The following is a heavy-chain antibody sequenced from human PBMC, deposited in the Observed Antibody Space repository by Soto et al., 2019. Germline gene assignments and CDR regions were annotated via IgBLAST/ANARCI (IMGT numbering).Heavy chain of an antibody. J-gene: IGHJ6*02. D-gene: IGHD3-9*01. CDR1: GYFFTDYS. V-gene: IGHV1-69-2*01. Sequence: EVQLVQSGAEVKKPGATVKISCKVSGYFFTDYSMHWVQQAPGRGLEWMGRVDPEDGETTDAEKFQGRVTITADTSTDTAYMELSSLRSEDTAVYYCATARGRAFRYFDFWGQGTTVTVSS. CDR2: VDPEDGET. CDR3: ATARGRAFRYFDF.